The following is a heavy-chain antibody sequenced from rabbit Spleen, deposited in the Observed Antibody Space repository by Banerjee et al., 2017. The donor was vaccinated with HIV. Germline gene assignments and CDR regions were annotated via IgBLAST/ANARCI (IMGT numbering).Heavy chain of an antibody. CDR3: ASDVNGSGGYGYGL. V-gene: IGHV1S45*01. CDR1: GIDFSSYYY. J-gene: IGHJ3*01. Sequence: QQQLEESGGGLVKPGGTLTLTCKASGIDFSSYYYMCWVRQAPGKGLEWIACIYVGGDGGSHYASWAKGRFTISKTSSTTVTLQMTSLTAADTATYFCASDVNGSGGYGYGLWGQGTLVTVS. CDR2: IYVGGDGGS. D-gene: IGHD6-1*01.